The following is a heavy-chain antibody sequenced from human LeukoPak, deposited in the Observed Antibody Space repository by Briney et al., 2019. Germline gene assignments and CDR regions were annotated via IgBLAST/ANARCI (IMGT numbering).Heavy chain of an antibody. J-gene: IGHJ5*02. CDR1: GFTFGDYA. CDR3: TRDRNVLRYLDWLFGFDP. D-gene: IGHD3-9*01. CDR2: IRSKAYGGTT. V-gene: IGHV3-49*04. Sequence: GGSLRLSCTASGFTFGDYAMSWVRQAPGKGLEWVGFIRSKAYGGTTEYAASVKGRFTISRDDSKSIAYLQMNSLKTEDTAVYYCTRDRNVLRYLDWLFGFDPWGQGTLVTVSS.